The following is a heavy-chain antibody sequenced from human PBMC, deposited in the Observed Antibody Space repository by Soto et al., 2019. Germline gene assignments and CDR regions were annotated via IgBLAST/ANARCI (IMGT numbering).Heavy chain of an antibody. D-gene: IGHD3-10*01. CDR2: IWYDGSNK. CDR3: ARPGENGPFDY. V-gene: IGHV3-33*01. CDR1: GFTFSSYG. J-gene: IGHJ4*02. Sequence: QVQLVESGGGVVQPGRSLRLSCAASGFTFSSYGMHWVRQAPGKGLEWVAVIWYDGSNKYYADSVKGRFTISRDNSKNTLYLQMNSLRAEDTAVYYCARPGENGPFDYWGKGPLVTVSS.